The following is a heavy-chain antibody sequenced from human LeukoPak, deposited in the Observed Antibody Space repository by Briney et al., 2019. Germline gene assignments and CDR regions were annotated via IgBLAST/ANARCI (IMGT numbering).Heavy chain of an antibody. CDR3: ARGRLLFEYDF. Sequence: RPSETLSLTCAVSGGSISSRSYYWAWIRQPPGKGLEWIGTIYYSGSTYYNPSVRTRVTISVDTSKNQFSLKLSSVTAADTAVYYCARGRLLFEYDFWGQGTRVTVSS. D-gene: IGHD3-3*01. V-gene: IGHV4-39*01. J-gene: IGHJ4*02. CDR1: GGSISSRSYY. CDR2: IYYSGST.